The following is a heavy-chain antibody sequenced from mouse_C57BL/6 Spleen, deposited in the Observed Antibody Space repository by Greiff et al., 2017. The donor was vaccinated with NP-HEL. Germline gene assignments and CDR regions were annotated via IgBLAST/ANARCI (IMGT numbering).Heavy chain of an antibody. D-gene: IGHD2-3*01. CDR1: GFTFSDYG. Sequence: EVHLVESGGGLVKPGGSLKLSCAASGFTFSDYGMHWVRQAPEKGLEWVAYISSGSSTIYYADTVKGRFTISRDNAKNTLFLQMTSLRSEDTAMYYCARVITRDGYYWYFDVWGTGTTVTVSS. CDR3: ARVITRDGYYWYFDV. J-gene: IGHJ1*03. V-gene: IGHV5-17*01. CDR2: ISSGSSTI.